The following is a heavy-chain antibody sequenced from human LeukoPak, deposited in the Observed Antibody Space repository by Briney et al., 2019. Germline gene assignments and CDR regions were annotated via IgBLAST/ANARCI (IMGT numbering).Heavy chain of an antibody. CDR1: GGTFSSYA. CDR3: ARGVTGTIVSWFDP. D-gene: IGHD1-7*01. V-gene: IGHV1-69*05. Sequence: SVKVSCKASGGTFSSYAISWVRQAPGRGLEWMGGIIPIFGTANYAQKFQGRVTITTDESTSTAYMELSSLRSEDTAVYYCARGVTGTIVSWFDPWGQGTLVTVSS. CDR2: IIPIFGTA. J-gene: IGHJ5*02.